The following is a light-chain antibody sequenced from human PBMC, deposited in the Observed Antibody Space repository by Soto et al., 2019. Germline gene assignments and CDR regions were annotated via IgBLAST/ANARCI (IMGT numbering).Light chain of an antibody. V-gene: IGKV3-11*01. CDR1: QYINTR. CDR2: DAS. CDR3: QQRF. Sequence: EIVLTQSPATLSSFPGDRVTLSCRASQYINTRLAWYQHRPGQAPRLLIYDASKRATGIPARFSGSGSGADFTLTISSLEPEDFAFYYCQQRFFGPGTKVDLK. J-gene: IGKJ3*01.